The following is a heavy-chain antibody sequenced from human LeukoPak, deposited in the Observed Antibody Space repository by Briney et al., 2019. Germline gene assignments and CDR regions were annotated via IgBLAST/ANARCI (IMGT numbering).Heavy chain of an antibody. CDR3: AREDRGRWLQYNGMDV. CDR2: MNPNSGNT. CDR1: GYTFTSYD. J-gene: IGHJ6*02. V-gene: IGHV1-8*01. D-gene: IGHD5-24*01. Sequence: ASVKVSCKASGYTFTSYDINWVRQATGQGLEWMGWMNPNSGNTGYAQKFQGRVTMTRNTSISTAYMELSSLRSEDTAVYYCAREDRGRWLQYNGMDVWGQGTTVTVSS.